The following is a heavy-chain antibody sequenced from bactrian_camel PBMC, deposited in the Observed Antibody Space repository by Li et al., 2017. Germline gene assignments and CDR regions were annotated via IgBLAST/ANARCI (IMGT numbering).Heavy chain of an antibody. V-gene: IGHV3-3*01. CDR1: ELTMSDAF. D-gene: IGHD6*01. CDR2: ISPGSVST. CDR3: AAETIHGGRWSLDATGYKF. Sequence: HVQLVESGGGSVQPGESLRLSCVTFELTMSDAFMGWFRQNPGKEREAVAAISPGSVSTYYSDSVRGRFTISQDSATNTVYLQMDNLKPEDTAIYYCAAETIHGGRWSLDATGYKFWGHGTQVTVS. J-gene: IGHJ4*01.